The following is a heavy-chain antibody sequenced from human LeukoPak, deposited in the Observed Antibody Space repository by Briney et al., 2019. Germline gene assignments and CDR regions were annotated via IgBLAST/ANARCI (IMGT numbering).Heavy chain of an antibody. D-gene: IGHD1-26*01. V-gene: IGHV3-7*01. CDR3: ARDKIVGATHFDY. CDR1: EFTFSSYA. CDR2: IKQDGSEK. Sequence: QPGGSLRLSCAASEFTFSSYAMSWVRQALGKGLEWVANIKQDGSEKYYVDSVKGRFTISRDNAKNSLYLQMNSLRAEDTAVYYCARDKIVGATHFDYWGQGTLVTVSS. J-gene: IGHJ4*02.